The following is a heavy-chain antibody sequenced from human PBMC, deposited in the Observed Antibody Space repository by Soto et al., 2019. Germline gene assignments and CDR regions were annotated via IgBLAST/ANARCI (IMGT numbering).Heavy chain of an antibody. CDR3: ARDGCSGSNCLNSFDP. J-gene: IGHJ5*02. CDR2: ISSSSTTK. Sequence: EVQLVESGGGLVQPGGSLRLSCAASGFTFSSYSMNWVRQAPGKGLEWVSYISSSSTTKYYAHSVKGRFTISRYNAKHSLYLQMNSLRAEDTAVYYCARDGCSGSNCLNSFDPWGQGTLVTVSS. D-gene: IGHD2-15*01. V-gene: IGHV3-48*01. CDR1: GFTFSSYS.